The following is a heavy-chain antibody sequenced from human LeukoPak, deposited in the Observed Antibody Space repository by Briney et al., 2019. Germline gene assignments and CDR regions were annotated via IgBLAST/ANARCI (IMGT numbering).Heavy chain of an antibody. D-gene: IGHD1-26*01. Sequence: PGGSLRLSCAASGFTLSAFAMHWVRQASGKGLEWVGRIRNKTNNYATAYAASVKGRFTISRDDSKNTAYLQMNSLKTEDTAVYYCTSLDSSVGVTDFWAQGTLVTVSS. CDR2: IRNKTNNYAT. J-gene: IGHJ4*02. CDR1: GFTLSAFA. V-gene: IGHV3-73*01. CDR3: TSLDSSVGVTDF.